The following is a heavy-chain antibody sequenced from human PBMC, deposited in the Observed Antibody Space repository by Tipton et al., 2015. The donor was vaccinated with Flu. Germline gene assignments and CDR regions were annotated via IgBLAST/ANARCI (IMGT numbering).Heavy chain of an antibody. J-gene: IGHJ4*02. CDR3: AKGPYSGDWYRFNY. V-gene: IGHV4-4*07. D-gene: IGHD6-19*01. CDR1: GDSTSIYY. Sequence: TLSLTCTVSGDSTSIYYWNWIRQPAGKGLEWIGRFYPSGNRDYNPSLKNRVTMSLDTSKSQLSLNLTSVTAADTAVYYCAKGPYSGDWYRFNYWGQGTLVTVSS. CDR2: FYPSGNR.